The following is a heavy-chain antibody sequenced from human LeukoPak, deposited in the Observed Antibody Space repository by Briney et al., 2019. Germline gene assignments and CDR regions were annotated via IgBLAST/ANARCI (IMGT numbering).Heavy chain of an antibody. CDR1: GGSINSYY. D-gene: IGHD3-22*01. Sequence: SETLSLTCTVSGGSINSYYWSWIRQPPGKGLEWIGYIYYSGSINYNPSLKSRVTISVDTSKNQFSLKLSSVTAADTAVYYCARDYYDSGGFVDYWYFDLWGRGTLVTVSS. V-gene: IGHV4-59*01. J-gene: IGHJ2*01. CDR3: ARDYYDSGGFVDYWYFDL. CDR2: IYYSGSI.